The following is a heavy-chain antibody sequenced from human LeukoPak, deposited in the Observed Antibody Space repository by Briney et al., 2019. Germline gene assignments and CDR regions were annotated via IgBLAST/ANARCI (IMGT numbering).Heavy chain of an antibody. Sequence: ASVKVSCKTSGYTFTNYGITWVRQAPGQGLEWMGWISAYNGNTNYAQNLQGRVTMTTDTSTSTAYMELRSLRSDDTAVYYCARDSQWLDAFDIWGQGTMVTVSS. V-gene: IGHV1-18*01. J-gene: IGHJ3*02. CDR3: ARDSQWLDAFDI. CDR1: GYTFTNYG. D-gene: IGHD6-19*01. CDR2: ISAYNGNT.